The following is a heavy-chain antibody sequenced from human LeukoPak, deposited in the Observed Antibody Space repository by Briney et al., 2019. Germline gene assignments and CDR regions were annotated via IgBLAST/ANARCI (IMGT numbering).Heavy chain of an antibody. J-gene: IGHJ4*02. CDR3: AKDIAAASRYPYFDY. V-gene: IGHV3-21*04. CDR2: ISSSSSYI. D-gene: IGHD6-13*01. CDR1: GFTFSSYS. Sequence: GGSLRLSCAASGFTFSSYSMNWVRQAPGKGLEWVSSISSSSSYIYYADSVKGRFTISRDNAKNSLYLQMNSLRAEDMALYYCAKDIAAASRYPYFDYWGQGTLVTVSS.